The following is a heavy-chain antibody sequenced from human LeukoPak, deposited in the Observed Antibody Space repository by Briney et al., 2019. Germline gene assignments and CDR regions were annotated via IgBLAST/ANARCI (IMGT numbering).Heavy chain of an antibody. V-gene: IGHV4-30-2*01. J-gene: IGHJ4*02. D-gene: IGHD3-16*02. CDR1: GDPLSSGGYS. CDR2: IYHRGST. CDR3: AGCHYDYVWGSYRPFDY. Sequence: SQTLPLICGVSGDPLSSGGYSGSSIPKPPGKGLEWIGSIYHRGSTYYNPSLKVRVTISLDRCKDHLYLKLSSVTAADTDVCCGAGCHYDYVWGSYRPFDYWGQGTLVTVSS.